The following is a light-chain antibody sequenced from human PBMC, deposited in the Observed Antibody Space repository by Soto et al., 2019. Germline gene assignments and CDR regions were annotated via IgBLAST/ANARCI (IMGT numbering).Light chain of an antibody. J-gene: IGKJ2*01. CDR3: QQSFSPPYT. Sequence: IQVTQSPSSLSASVGDRVTITCRASQSLSSRLTWYQQKPGEAPKLLIYETSSLHSGVPSRFSGSGSETDFTLTINSLQPEDFATYYCQQSFSPPYTFGQGTKLEIK. CDR1: QSLSSR. CDR2: ETS. V-gene: IGKV1-39*01.